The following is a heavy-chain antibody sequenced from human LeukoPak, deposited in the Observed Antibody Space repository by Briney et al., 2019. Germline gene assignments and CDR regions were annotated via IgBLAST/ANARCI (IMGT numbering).Heavy chain of an antibody. CDR2: IYHSGST. CDR1: GYSISSGYY. D-gene: IGHD3-22*01. V-gene: IGHV4-38-2*02. J-gene: IGHJ4*02. CDR3: ARDGSGYYYV. Sequence: SETLSLTCTVSGYSISSGYYWGWIRQPPGKGLEWIGSIYHSGSTYYNPSLKSRVTISVDTSKNQFSLKLSSVTAADTAVYYCARDGSGYYYVWGQGTLVTVSS.